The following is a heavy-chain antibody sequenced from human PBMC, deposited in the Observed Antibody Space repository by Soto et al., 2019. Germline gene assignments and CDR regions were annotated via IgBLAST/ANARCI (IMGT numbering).Heavy chain of an antibody. V-gene: IGHV3-33*01. J-gene: IGHJ4*02. CDR2: IWYDGSNK. CDR1: GFTFSSYG. D-gene: IGHD6-13*01. Sequence: QVQLVESGGGVVQPGRSLRLSCAASGFTFSSYGMHWVRKAPGKGLEWVAVIWYDGSNKYYADSVKGRFTISRDNSKNTLYLQMNSLRAEDTAVYYCARGIAAAGIDYWGQGTLVTVSS. CDR3: ARGIAAAGIDY.